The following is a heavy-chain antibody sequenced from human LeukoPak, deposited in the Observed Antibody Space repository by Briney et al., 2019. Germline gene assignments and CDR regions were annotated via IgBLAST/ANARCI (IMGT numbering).Heavy chain of an antibody. CDR2: MNPKSGGT. V-gene: IGHV1-2*02. CDR1: GYTFTGYY. Sequence: GASVKVSCKASGYTFTGYYVHWVRQAPGQGLEWMGWMNPKSGGTNYAQKFEARVTMTRDTSISTAYMELSRLRSDDTAVYYCARGSRFARSSSPSNHYYYYMDVWGQGTLVTVSS. D-gene: IGHD6-6*01. J-gene: IGHJ6*03. CDR3: ARGSRFARSSSPSNHYYYYMDV.